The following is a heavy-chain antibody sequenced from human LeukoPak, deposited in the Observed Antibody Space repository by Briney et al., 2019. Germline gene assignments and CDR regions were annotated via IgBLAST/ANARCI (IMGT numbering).Heavy chain of an antibody. CDR2: IYTSGST. V-gene: IGHV4-4*07. D-gene: IGHD3-22*01. J-gene: IGHJ5*02. CDR1: GGSISSYY. Sequence: SETLSLTCTVSGGSISSYYWSWLRQPAGKGLEWIGRIYTSGSTNYNPSLKSRVTMSVDTSKNQFSLKLSSVTAADTAVYYCARVDSSGYYNWFDPWGQGTLVTVSS. CDR3: ARVDSSGYYNWFDP.